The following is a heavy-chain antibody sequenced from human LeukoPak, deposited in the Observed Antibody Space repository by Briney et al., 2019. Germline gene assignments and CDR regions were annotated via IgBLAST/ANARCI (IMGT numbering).Heavy chain of an antibody. J-gene: IGHJ3*02. D-gene: IGHD1-26*01. CDR1: GGSISSSSYF. Sequence: SETLSLTCTVSGGSISSSSYFWGWTRQPPGRGLEWIGSIHYSGSAYYNPSLSRRVTISVDTSTNQPSLKLSSATAADTAVYYYARHRGPTDRRAFDIWGQGTLVPVSS. CDR3: ARHRGPTDRRAFDI. CDR2: IHYSGSA. V-gene: IGHV4-39*01.